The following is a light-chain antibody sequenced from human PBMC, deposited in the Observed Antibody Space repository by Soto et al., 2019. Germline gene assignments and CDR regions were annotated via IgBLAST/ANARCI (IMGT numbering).Light chain of an antibody. CDR2: EVS. Sequence: QSALTQPASVSGSPGQSITISCTGTSSDVGGYNYVSWYQQHPGKAPQLMIYEVSNRPSEVSKRFSGSKSGNTASLTISGLQAEDEADYYCSSYTSSSIDYVFGTGTKVTVL. J-gene: IGLJ1*01. CDR3: SSYTSSSIDYV. V-gene: IGLV2-14*01. CDR1: SSDVGGYNY.